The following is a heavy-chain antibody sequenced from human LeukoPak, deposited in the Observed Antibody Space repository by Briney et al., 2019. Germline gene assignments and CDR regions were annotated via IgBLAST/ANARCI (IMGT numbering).Heavy chain of an antibody. CDR1: GGSISSSSYY. CDR2: MYYSGST. Sequence: PSETPSLACTVSGGSISSSSYYWGWIRQPPGKGLEWIGSMYYSGSTYYNPSLKSRVTISVDTSKNQFSLKLSSVTAADTALYYCARHLSYGSGSYAFDYWGQGTLVTVSS. CDR3: ARHLSYGSGSYAFDY. V-gene: IGHV4-39*01. J-gene: IGHJ4*02. D-gene: IGHD3-10*01.